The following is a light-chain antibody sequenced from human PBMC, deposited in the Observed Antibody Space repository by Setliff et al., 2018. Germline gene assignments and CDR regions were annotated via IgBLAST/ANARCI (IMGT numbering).Light chain of an antibody. J-gene: IGLJ1*01. CDR3: CSHTATLNPLV. CDR2: DVT. Sequence: SVLTQPASVSGSPGQSIAISCTGSSSDVGGSNHVSWYQQHPGKAPTLILYDVTKRPSGVSSRFSGFKSGNTASLTISGLQAEDDADYYCCSHTATLNPLVFGTGTKVTVL. V-gene: IGLV2-14*03. CDR1: SSDVGGSNH.